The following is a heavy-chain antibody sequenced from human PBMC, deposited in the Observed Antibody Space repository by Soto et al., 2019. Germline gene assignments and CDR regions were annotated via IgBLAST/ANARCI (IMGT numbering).Heavy chain of an antibody. CDR2: IKKDGSEK. D-gene: IGHD3-22*01. CDR1: GFSFSIYG. V-gene: IGHV3-7*05. Sequence: GGSLRLSCAASGFSFSIYGMRWFRQAPGKGLEWVASIKKDGSEKYYVDSVKGRFTTSRDNAKNSLYLQMNSLRAEDTAVYYCARVVTVIANNGMDVWGQGTTVTVSS. J-gene: IGHJ6*02. CDR3: ARVVTVIANNGMDV.